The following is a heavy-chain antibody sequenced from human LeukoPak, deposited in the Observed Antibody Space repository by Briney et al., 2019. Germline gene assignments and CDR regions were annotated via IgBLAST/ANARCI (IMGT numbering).Heavy chain of an antibody. D-gene: IGHD4-17*01. J-gene: IGHJ6*02. CDR2: ISSSSSTI. V-gene: IGHV3-48*04. CDR3: ARDQSGRDYEPYYYYGMDV. CDR1: GFTFSSYS. Sequence: PGGSLRLSCAASGFTFSSYSMNWVRQAPGKGLEWVSYISSSSSTIYYADSVKGRFTISRDNAKNSLYLQMNSLRAEDTAVYYCARDQSGRDYEPYYYYGMDVWGQGTTVTVSS.